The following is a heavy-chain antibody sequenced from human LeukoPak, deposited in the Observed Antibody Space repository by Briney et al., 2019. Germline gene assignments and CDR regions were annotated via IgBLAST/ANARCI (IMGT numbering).Heavy chain of an antibody. J-gene: IGHJ4*02. V-gene: IGHV4-30-2*01. D-gene: IGHD2-15*01. CDR3: ARARYCSGGSCFHYFDY. CDR1: GGSISSGGYS. CDR2: IYHSGST. Sequence: SQTLSLTCAVSGGSISSGGYSWGWIRQPPGKGLEWIGYIYHSGSTYYNPSLKSRVTISVDRSMNQFSLKLSSVTAADTAVYYCARARYCSGGSCFHYFDYWGQGTLVTVSS.